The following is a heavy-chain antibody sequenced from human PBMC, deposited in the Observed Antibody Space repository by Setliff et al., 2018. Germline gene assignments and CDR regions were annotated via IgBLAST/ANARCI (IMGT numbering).Heavy chain of an antibody. CDR1: GYAFTGYY. CDR3: ARAFGSGWF. D-gene: IGHD6-19*01. CDR2: INPNSGNT. J-gene: IGHJ4*02. Sequence: ASVKVSCKASGYAFTGYYIHWVRQAPGQGLEWMGRINPNSGNTNYAQKLQGRVTMTTDTSTSTAYMELRSLRSDDTAVYYCARAFGSGWFWGQGTLVTVSS. V-gene: IGHV1-18*04.